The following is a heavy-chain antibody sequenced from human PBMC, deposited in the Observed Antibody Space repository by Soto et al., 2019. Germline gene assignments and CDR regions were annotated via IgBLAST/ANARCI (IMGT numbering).Heavy chain of an antibody. D-gene: IGHD3-16*02. CDR2: ISGSGGST. V-gene: IGHV3-23*01. Sequence: GGSLRLSCAASGFTFSNYAMAWVRQAPGKGLEWVSGISGSGGSTYYADSVKGRFTISRDNSKNTLYLQMNTLRVEDTAVYYCAKDLRDYIWGSYRPGGFDYWGQGTLVTVSS. CDR1: GFTFSNYA. CDR3: AKDLRDYIWGSYRPGGFDY. J-gene: IGHJ4*02.